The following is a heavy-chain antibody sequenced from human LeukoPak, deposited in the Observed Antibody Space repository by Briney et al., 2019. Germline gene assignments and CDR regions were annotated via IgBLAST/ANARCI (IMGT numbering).Heavy chain of an antibody. J-gene: IGHJ4*02. CDR2: INPNNGGP. Sequence: ASVKVSCKASGYTFTDYYIHRVRQAPGQGLEWMGWINPNNGGPIYAQKFQDRVTMTRDTSINTAFMEVSRLTFDDTAVYYCARFLTGTKYYFDYWGQGTLVTVSS. CDR3: ARFLTGTKYYFDY. V-gene: IGHV1-2*02. CDR1: GYTFTDYY. D-gene: IGHD1-14*01.